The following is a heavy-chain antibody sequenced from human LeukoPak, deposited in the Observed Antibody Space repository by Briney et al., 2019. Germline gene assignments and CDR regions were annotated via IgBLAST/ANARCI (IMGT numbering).Heavy chain of an antibody. CDR3: ARDFGTTGWHTFDY. J-gene: IGHJ4*02. D-gene: IGHD6-19*01. CDR1: GDSVSSKNGA. CDR2: TYYRSKWYN. Sequence: SQTLSLTCVVSGDSVSSKNGAWNWIRQFPSRGLEWLGRTYYRSKWYNDYAESMEGRMTISQDTSKNQYSLHLNSVTPDDTAVYYCARDFGTTGWHTFDYWGQGTLVTVSS. V-gene: IGHV6-1*01.